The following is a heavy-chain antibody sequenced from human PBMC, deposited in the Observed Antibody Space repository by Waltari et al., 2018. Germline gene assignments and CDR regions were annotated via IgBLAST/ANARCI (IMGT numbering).Heavy chain of an antibody. CDR3: AKGPDAAPFDY. CDR1: GFTFSSYA. D-gene: IGHD6-6*01. V-gene: IGHV3-30-3*01. Sequence: QVQLVESGGGVVQPGRSLRLSCAASGFTFSSYAMHWVRQAPGKGLEWVAVISYDGSNKYYADSVKGRFTISRDNSKNTLYLQMNSLRAEDTAVYYCAKGPDAAPFDYWGQGTLVTVSS. CDR2: ISYDGSNK. J-gene: IGHJ4*02.